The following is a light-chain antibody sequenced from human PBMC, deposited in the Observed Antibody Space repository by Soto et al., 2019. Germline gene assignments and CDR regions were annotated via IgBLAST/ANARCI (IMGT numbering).Light chain of an antibody. V-gene: IGLV2-14*01. Sequence: QSALTQPASVSGSPGQSITISCTGTSSDIGSYNYVSWYQQYPGKVPKLMIYEVSNRPSGVSNRFSGSKSGNTASLTISGLQAEDEADYYCYSYTSSSTRIFGGGTQLTVL. J-gene: IGLJ2*01. CDR1: SSDIGSYNY. CDR2: EVS. CDR3: YSYTSSSTRI.